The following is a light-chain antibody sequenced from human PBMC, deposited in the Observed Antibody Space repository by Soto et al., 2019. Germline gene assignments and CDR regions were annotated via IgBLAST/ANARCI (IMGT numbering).Light chain of an antibody. V-gene: IGLV2-14*01. CDR1: SSDVGTYNY. CDR2: EVS. J-gene: IGLJ1*01. Sequence: QSALTQPASVSGSPGQSITISCTGTSSDVGTYNYVSWYQQHPGKAPKLMIYEVSNQPSGVSHRFSGSKSGNTASLTISGLQAEDEADYYCSSYTSSSTYVFGNGTKLTVL. CDR3: SSYTSSSTYV.